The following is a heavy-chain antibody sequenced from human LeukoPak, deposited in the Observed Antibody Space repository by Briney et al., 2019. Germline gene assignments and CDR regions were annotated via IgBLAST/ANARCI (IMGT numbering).Heavy chain of an antibody. J-gene: IGHJ4*02. CDR2: INPNSGGT. Sequence: ASVTVSCKASGYTFTGYYMHWVRQAPGQGLEWMGWINPNSGGTNYAQKFQGRVTVTRDTSISTAYMELSRLRSDDTAVYYCAREMYSSGPGIDYWGQGTLVTVSS. D-gene: IGHD6-19*01. CDR1: GYTFTGYY. V-gene: IGHV1-2*02. CDR3: AREMYSSGPGIDY.